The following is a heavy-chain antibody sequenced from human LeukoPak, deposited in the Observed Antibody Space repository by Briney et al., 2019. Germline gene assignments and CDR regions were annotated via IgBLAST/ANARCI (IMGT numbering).Heavy chain of an antibody. V-gene: IGHV1-18*01. CDR1: GYTFTSYG. CDR2: ISAYNGNT. D-gene: IGHD4/OR15-4a*01. J-gene: IGHJ3*02. Sequence: ASVKASCMASGYTFTSYGISWVRQAPGQGLEWMGWISAYNGNTNYAQKLQGRVTMTTDTSTSTAYMELRSLRSDDTAVYYCARVVGAKTHGAFDIWGQGTMVTVSS. CDR3: ARVVGAKTHGAFDI.